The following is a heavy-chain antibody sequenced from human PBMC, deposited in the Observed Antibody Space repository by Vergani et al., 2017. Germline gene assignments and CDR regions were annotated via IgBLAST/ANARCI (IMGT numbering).Heavy chain of an antibody. Sequence: QVQLLESGPGLVKPSETLSLTCRVSGDSITSPYNWGWIRPPPGKGLEWIGNIYHSGSTNYNPSLKSRVTLSVDTSKNQFSLKLTSVTAADTAVYYCVRSYCSGGSCSYWYFDLWGRGTLVPVSS. CDR1: GDSITSPYN. V-gene: IGHV4-38-2*02. D-gene: IGHD2-15*01. J-gene: IGHJ2*01. CDR2: IYHSGST. CDR3: VRSYCSGGSCSYWYFDL.